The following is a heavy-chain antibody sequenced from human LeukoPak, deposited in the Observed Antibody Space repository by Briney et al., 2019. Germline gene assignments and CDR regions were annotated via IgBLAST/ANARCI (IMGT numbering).Heavy chain of an antibody. J-gene: IGHJ3*02. CDR1: GFTFSSYE. Sequence: GGSLRLSCAASGFTFSSYEMNWVRQAPGKGLEWVSYISSSGSTIYYADSVKGRFTISRDSAKNSLYLQMNSLRAEDTAVFYCARVRLGSTWYFAFDIWGQGTMVTVSS. V-gene: IGHV3-48*03. CDR3: ARVRLGSTWYFAFDI. D-gene: IGHD6-13*01. CDR2: ISSSGSTI.